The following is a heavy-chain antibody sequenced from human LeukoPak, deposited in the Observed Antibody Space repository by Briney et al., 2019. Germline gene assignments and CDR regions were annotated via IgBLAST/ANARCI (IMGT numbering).Heavy chain of an antibody. V-gene: IGHV1-18*04. J-gene: IGHJ4*02. D-gene: IGHD1-26*01. CDR2: ISPYNGNT. CDR3: AREESIGRYQFLHEY. Sequence: ASVKVSCKTSGYTFTDYNLHWVRQAPGQRLEWMGWISPYNGNTKYLQKFQGRVTMTTDTSTSTASMEVRSLRSDDTAVYYCAREESIGRYQFLHEYWGQGTLVTVSS. CDR1: GYTFTDYN.